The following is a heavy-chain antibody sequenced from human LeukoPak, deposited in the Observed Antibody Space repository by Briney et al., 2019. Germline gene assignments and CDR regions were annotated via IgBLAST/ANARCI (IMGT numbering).Heavy chain of an antibody. D-gene: IGHD3-3*01. J-gene: IGHJ5*02. CDR3: ARLKPANYDFWSGYYTFWFDP. CDR2: MNPNSGNT. Sequence: ASVKVSCKASGYTSTSYDINWVRQATGQGLEWMGWMNPNSGNTGYAQKFQGRVTMTRNTSISTAYMELSSLRSEDTAVYYCARLKPANYDFWSGYYTFWFDPWGQGALVTVSS. V-gene: IGHV1-8*01. CDR1: GYTSTSYD.